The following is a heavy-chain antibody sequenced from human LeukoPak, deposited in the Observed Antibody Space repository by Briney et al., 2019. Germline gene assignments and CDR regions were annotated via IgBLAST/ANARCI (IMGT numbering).Heavy chain of an antibody. D-gene: IGHD3-3*01. CDR2: ISSSSSTI. Sequence: PGGSLRLSCAASGFTFSSYSMNWVRQAPGKGLEWVSYISSSSSTIYYADSVKGRFTISRDNAKNSLYLQMNSLRAEDTAVYYCARTYYDFSSGYYPWGQGTLVTVSS. CDR3: ARTYYDFSSGYYP. J-gene: IGHJ5*02. CDR1: GFTFSSYS. V-gene: IGHV3-48*01.